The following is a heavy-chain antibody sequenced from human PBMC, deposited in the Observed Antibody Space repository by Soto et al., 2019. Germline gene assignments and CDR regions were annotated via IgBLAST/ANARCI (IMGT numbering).Heavy chain of an antibody. CDR2: IYYSGST. CDR3: ARDRAGALYFDY. D-gene: IGHD6-13*01. J-gene: IGHJ4*02. CDR1: GGSISSGGYY. Sequence: QVQLQESGPGLVKPSQTLSLTCTVSGGSISSGGYYWSWIRQHPGKGLEWIGYIYYSGSTYYNPSLNSRVTIPVDTSKNQFSLKLSSVTAADTAVYYCARDRAGALYFDYWGQGTLVTVSS. V-gene: IGHV4-31*03.